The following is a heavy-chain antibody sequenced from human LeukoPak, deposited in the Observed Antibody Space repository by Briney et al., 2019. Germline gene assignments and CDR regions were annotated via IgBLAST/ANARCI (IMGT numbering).Heavy chain of an antibody. CDR2: IYTSGST. D-gene: IGHD3-10*01. J-gene: IGHJ4*02. CDR1: GGSISSYY. Sequence: SETLSLTCTVSGGSISSYYWSWIRQPAGKGLEWIGRIYTSGSTNYNPSLKSRVTMSVDTSKNQFSLKLSSVTAADTAVYYCARVGIGYGSTPTYHFDYWGQGTLVTVSS. CDR3: ARVGIGYGSTPTYHFDY. V-gene: IGHV4-4*07.